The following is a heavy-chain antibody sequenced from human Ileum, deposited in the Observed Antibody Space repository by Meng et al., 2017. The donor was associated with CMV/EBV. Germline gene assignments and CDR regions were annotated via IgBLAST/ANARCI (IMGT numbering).Heavy chain of an antibody. J-gene: IGHJ4*02. V-gene: IGHV3-74*01. CDR2: VIPDGSGT. CDR1: GFTFRSSY. D-gene: IGHD3-16*01. CDR3: VSYDWKLPFDR. Sequence: GGSLRLSCAASGFTFRSSYMYWVRQVSGKGLVWVSRVIPDGSGTGYADAVKGRFTISRDNAKNTLYLQMNSLRVEDTAVYYCVSYDWKLPFDRWGQGTLVTVSS.